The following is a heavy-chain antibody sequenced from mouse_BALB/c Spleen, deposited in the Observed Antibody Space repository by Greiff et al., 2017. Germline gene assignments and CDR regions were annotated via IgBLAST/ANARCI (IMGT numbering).Heavy chain of an antibody. CDR3: TRGAEAMDY. J-gene: IGHJ4*01. CDR1: GYTFTSYW. CDR2: IYPSDSYT. V-gene: IGHV1-69*02. Sequence: QVQLQQSGAELVRPGASVKLSCKASGYTFTSYWINWVKQRPGQGLEWIGNIYPSDSYTNYNQKFKDKATLTVDKSSSTAYMQLSSPTSEDSAVYYCTRGAEAMDYWGQGTSVTVSS.